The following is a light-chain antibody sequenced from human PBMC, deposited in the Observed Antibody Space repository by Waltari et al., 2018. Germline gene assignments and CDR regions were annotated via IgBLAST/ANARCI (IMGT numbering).Light chain of an antibody. CDR2: AAS. V-gene: IGKV1-39*01. CDR3: QASYTTPYS. J-gene: IGKJ2*03. CDR1: KNIRSY. Sequence: DLQMTQSPSSLSASVGDRVTISCRARKNIRSYLSWYQQKPGKAPKLVIYAASTLQSGVPSRFSGSGSGTNFTLTITSLQAEDFATYFCQASYTTPYSFGQGTKVEIK.